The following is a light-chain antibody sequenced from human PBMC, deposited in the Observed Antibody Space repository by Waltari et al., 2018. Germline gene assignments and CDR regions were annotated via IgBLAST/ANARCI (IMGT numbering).Light chain of an antibody. CDR3: QAWDSNTV. Sequence: SFELTQPPSVSVSPGPTAPITCSGAILGHKNSCWYQQKPGQSPVLVIYEDNKRPSGIPERFSGSNSGNTATLTISGTQSLDEADYYCQAWDSNTVFGGGTKLTVL. J-gene: IGLJ3*02. CDR2: EDN. V-gene: IGLV3-1*01. CDR1: ILGHKN.